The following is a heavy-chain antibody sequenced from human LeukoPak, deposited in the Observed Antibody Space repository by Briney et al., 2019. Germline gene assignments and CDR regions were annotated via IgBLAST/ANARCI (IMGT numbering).Heavy chain of an antibody. D-gene: IGHD3-22*01. J-gene: IGHJ4*02. CDR2: ISGSGGST. CDR1: GFTFSSYA. CDR3: AKDHRRYYYGSSGYPAFDY. V-gene: IGHV3-23*01. Sequence: PGGSLRPSCAASGFTFSSYAMSWVRQAPGKGLEWVSAISGSGGSTYYADSVKGRFTISRDNSKNTLYLQMNSLRAEDTAVYYCAKDHRRYYYGSSGYPAFDYWGQGTLVTVSS.